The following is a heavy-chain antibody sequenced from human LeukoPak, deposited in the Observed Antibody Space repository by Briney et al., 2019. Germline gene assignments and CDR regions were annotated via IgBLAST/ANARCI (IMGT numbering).Heavy chain of an antibody. J-gene: IGHJ5*02. CDR2: IYYSGST. CDR3: ARPYENWFDP. CDR1: GGSISTYF. Sequence: SETLSLTCSVSGGSISTYFWSWIRQPPGKGLEWIGYIYYSGSTSYNPSLKSRVTISVDTSKNQFSLRLSSVTAADTAVYYCARPYENWFDPWGQRTLLTVSS. V-gene: IGHV4-59*08. D-gene: IGHD3-3*01.